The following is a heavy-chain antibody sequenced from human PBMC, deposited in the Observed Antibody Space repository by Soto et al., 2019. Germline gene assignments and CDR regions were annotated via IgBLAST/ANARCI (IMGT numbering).Heavy chain of an antibody. CDR2: ISAYNGNT. Sequence: QVQLVQSGAEVKKPGASVKVSCKASGYTFPNFGISRVPQAPGQGLEWMGWISAYNGNTNYAQNFQGRVTMTTDTSASTDYMELMSRRSDDSPGNYCERGGTPIDYWVQGTLVTVSS. D-gene: IGHD3-16*01. CDR1: GYTFPNFG. CDR3: ERGGTPIDY. J-gene: IGHJ4*02. V-gene: IGHV1-18*01.